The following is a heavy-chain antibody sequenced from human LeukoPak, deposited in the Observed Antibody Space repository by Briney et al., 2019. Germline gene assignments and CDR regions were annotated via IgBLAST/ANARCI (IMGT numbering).Heavy chain of an antibody. V-gene: IGHV4-34*01. Sequence: SETLSLTCAVYGGSFSGYYWSWIRQPPGKGLEWIGEINHSGSTNYNPSLKSRVTISVDTSKNQFSLKLSSVTAADTAVYYCARGANRIPVIGRYYFDYWGQGTLVTVSS. CDR3: ARGANRIPVIGRYYFDY. CDR1: GGSFSGYY. J-gene: IGHJ4*02. CDR2: INHSGST. D-gene: IGHD1-14*01.